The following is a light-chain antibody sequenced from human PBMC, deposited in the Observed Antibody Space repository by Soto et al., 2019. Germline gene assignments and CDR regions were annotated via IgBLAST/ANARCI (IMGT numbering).Light chain of an antibody. CDR3: SSYTSSSTLYV. J-gene: IGLJ1*01. CDR1: SSDVGGYNS. CDR2: EVS. V-gene: IGLV2-14*01. Sequence: LTQPASVSGSPGQSITISCTGTSSDVGGYNSVSWYQHHPGKAPKLMIYEVSNRPSGVSNRFSGSKSGNTASLTISGLQAEDEADYYCSSYTSSSTLYVFGTGTKVTVL.